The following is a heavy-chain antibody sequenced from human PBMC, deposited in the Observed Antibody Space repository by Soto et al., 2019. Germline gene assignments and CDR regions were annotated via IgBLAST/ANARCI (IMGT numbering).Heavy chain of an antibody. D-gene: IGHD3-9*01. J-gene: IGHJ6*03. CDR2: IFSNDTK. V-gene: IGHV2-26*01. CDR1: GFSLSNARMG. CDR3: ARLLQGYDILTAYYPYYYIDV. Sequence: QVTLKESGPVRVKPTETLTLTCTVSGFSLSNARMGVSWIRQPPGKALEWLAHIFSNDTKSYRTSLKSRLTISKDTSKSQVVLTMTNVDPVDTATYYCARLLQGYDILTAYYPYYYIDVWGKGTTVTVSS.